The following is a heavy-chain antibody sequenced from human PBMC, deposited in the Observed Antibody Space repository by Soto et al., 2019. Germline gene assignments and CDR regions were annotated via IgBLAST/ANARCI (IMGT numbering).Heavy chain of an antibody. CDR2: IGTAGDT. D-gene: IGHD6-19*01. J-gene: IGHJ3*02. CDR1: GFTFSSYD. V-gene: IGHV3-13*01. Sequence: VQLVESGGGLVQPGGSLRLSCAASGFTFSSYDMHWVRQATGKGLEWVSAIGTAGDTYYPGSVKGRFTISRENAKNSLYLQMNSLRAGDTAVYYCARGGSGWYRGDAFDIWGQGTMVTVSS. CDR3: ARGGSGWYRGDAFDI.